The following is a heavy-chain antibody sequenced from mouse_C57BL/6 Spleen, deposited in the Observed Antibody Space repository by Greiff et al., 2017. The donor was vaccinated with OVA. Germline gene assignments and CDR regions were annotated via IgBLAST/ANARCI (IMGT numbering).Heavy chain of an antibody. D-gene: IGHD1-1*01. CDR1: GFNIKDYY. V-gene: IGHV14-1*01. CDR3: TTFITTDYYAMDY. Sequence: VKLQQSGAELVRPGASVKLSCKASGFNIKDYYMHWVKQRPEQGLEWIGMIDPEDGDTEYAPKFQGKATMTADTSSNPAYLQLSSLTSEDTAVYYCTTFITTDYYAMDYWGQGTSVTVSS. J-gene: IGHJ4*01. CDR2: IDPEDGDT.